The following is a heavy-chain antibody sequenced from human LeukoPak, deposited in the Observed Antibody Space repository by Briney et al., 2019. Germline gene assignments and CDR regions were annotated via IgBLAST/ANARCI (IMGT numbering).Heavy chain of an antibody. V-gene: IGHV3-53*01. J-gene: IGHJ4*02. CDR3: ARAPLAAAGAYEFDY. CDR2: IYSGGST. D-gene: IGHD6-13*01. CDR1: GFTVSSNY. Sequence: GGSLRLSCAASGFTVSSNYMSWVRQAPGKGLEWVSVIYSGGSTYYADSVKGRFTIFRDNSKNTLYLQMNSLRAEDTAVYYCARAPLAAAGAYEFDYWGQGTLVTVSS.